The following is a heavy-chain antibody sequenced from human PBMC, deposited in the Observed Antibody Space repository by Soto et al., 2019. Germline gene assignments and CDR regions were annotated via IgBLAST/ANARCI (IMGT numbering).Heavy chain of an antibody. CDR2: MNPNSGNT. J-gene: IGHJ6*02. CDR3: ARWPDGYYYYGMDV. Sequence: QVQLVQSGAEVKKPGASVKVSCKASGYTFTSYDINWVRQATGQGLEWMGWMNPNSGNTGYAQKFQGRVTMTRNTSRSTAYMELSSLRSEGTAVYYCARWPDGYYYYGMDVWGQGTTVTVSS. V-gene: IGHV1-8*01. CDR1: GYTFTSYD.